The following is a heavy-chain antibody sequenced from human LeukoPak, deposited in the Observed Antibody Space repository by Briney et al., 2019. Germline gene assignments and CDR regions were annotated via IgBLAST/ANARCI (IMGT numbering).Heavy chain of an antibody. CDR1: GGTFSSYA. D-gene: IGHD2-2*02. J-gene: IGHJ6*02. CDR3: ARDPRPLDAYCSSTSCYTGWGIYYYGMDV. CDR2: INTNTGNP. V-gene: IGHV7-4-1*02. Sequence: GASVKVSCKASGGTFSSYAISWVRQAPGQGLEWMGWINTNTGNPTYAQGFTGRFVFSLGTSVSTAYLQISSLKAEDTAVYYCARDPRPLDAYCSSTSCYTGWGIYYYGMDVWGQGTTVTVSS.